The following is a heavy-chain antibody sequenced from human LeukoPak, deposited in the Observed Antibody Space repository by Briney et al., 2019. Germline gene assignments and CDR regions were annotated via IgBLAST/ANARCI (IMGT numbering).Heavy chain of an antibody. V-gene: IGHV3-7*01. J-gene: IGHJ3*02. CDR3: ARDLGDYVGYDAFDI. CDR2: IKEDGSVK. D-gene: IGHD4-17*01. CDR1: GFTFSSYW. Sequence: GGSLRLSCAASGFTFSSYWMTWVRQAPGKGLEWLANIKEDGSVKNHVDPVKGRFTISRDNAKNSLHLEMNSLRAEDTAVYYCARDLGDYVGYDAFDIWGQGTMVTVSS.